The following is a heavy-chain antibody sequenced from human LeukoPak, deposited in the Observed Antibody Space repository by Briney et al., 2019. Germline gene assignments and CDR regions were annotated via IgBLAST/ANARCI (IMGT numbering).Heavy chain of an antibody. CDR3: ARDYYDSSGYYRFDY. V-gene: IGHV1-46*01. D-gene: IGHD3-22*01. Sequence: ASVKVSCKASGYTFTSYYMHGVRQAPGQGLEWMGIINPSGGSTSYAQKFQGRVTMTRDTSTSTVYMELSSLRSEDTAVYYCARDYYDSSGYYRFDYWGQGTLVTVSS. CDR1: GYTFTSYY. CDR2: INPSGGST. J-gene: IGHJ4*02.